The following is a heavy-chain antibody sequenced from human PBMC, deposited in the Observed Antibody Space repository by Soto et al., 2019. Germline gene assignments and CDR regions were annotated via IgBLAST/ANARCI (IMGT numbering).Heavy chain of an antibody. CDR3: ARDHPFIVATMSIDF. CDR2: ISPYNGHT. J-gene: IGHJ4*02. Sequence: QVQLAQSGGEVNKLWASLKVSCKASGYTFTNYGISWVRQAPGQGLEWMGWISPYNGHTNSAQKFQDRMSMTTDTSTATAYMELRSLRTDDTAVYYCARDHPFIVATMSIDFWGQGTLVSVSS. CDR1: GYTFTNYG. V-gene: IGHV1-18*01. D-gene: IGHD5-12*01.